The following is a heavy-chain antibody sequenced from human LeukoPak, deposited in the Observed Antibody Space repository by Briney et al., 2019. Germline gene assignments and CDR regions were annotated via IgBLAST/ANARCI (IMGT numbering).Heavy chain of an antibody. CDR3: SKDGGSYSPAEYFQH. J-gene: IGHJ1*01. Sequence: GGSLRLSCAASGFTFSSYGMHWVRQAPGKGLEWVAVISYDGSNKYYADSVKGRFTISRDNSKNTLYLQMNSLRAEGTAVYYCSKDGGSYSPAEYFQHWGQGTLVTVSS. D-gene: IGHD1-26*01. CDR2: ISYDGSNK. V-gene: IGHV3-30*18. CDR1: GFTFSSYG.